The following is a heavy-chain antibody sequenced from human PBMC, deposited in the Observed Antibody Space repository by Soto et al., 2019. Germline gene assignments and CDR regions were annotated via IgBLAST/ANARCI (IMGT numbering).Heavy chain of an antibody. Sequence: SQTLSLTCAISGDSVSSNSVAWNWIRQSPSRGLEWLGRTYYRSKWYNDYGVTVKGRITINPDTSKNQFSLKLSSVTAADTAVYYCARDIGYFDYWGQGPLVTVSS. V-gene: IGHV6-1*01. CDR1: GDSVSSNSVA. CDR3: ARDIGYFDY. CDR2: TYYRSKWYN. D-gene: IGHD2-15*01. J-gene: IGHJ4*02.